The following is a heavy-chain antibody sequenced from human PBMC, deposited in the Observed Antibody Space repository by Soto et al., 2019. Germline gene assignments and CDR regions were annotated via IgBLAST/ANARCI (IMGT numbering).Heavy chain of an antibody. CDR2: ISGSGGST. Sequence: GGSLRLSCAASGFTFSSYAMSWVRQAPGKGLEWVSAISGSGGSTYYADSVKGRFTISRDNSKNTLYLQMNSLRAEDTAVYYCAKANLSIRFLVGVLGYYGMDVWGQGTTVTVSS. D-gene: IGHD3-3*01. CDR1: GFTFSSYA. J-gene: IGHJ6*02. V-gene: IGHV3-23*01. CDR3: AKANLSIRFLVGVLGYYGMDV.